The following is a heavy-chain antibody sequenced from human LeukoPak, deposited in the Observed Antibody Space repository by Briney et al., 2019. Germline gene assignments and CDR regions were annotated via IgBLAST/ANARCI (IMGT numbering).Heavy chain of an antibody. CDR3: ARDQGSFDY. V-gene: IGHV3-74*01. CDR2: IHSDGIGT. J-gene: IGHJ4*02. CDR1: GFTFSCYW. Sequence: GGPLRLSCAASGFTFSCYWMQWIRQPPGKGLVWVSCIHSDGIGTSHADSVRGRFTISRDNSKNTLYFQMNSLRAEDTAVYYCARDQGSFDYWGQGTLVTVSS.